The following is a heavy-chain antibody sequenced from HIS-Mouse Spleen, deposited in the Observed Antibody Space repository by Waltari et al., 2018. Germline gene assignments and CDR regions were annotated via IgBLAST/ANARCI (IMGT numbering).Heavy chain of an antibody. Sequence: EVQLVESGGGLIQPGGSLRLSCAASGFTVRSNYMTLVRQAPGKGLEWVSVIYSGGSTYYADSVKGRFTISRDNSKNTLYLQMNSLRAEDTAVYYCARGGLAAAGWYFDLWGRGTLVTVSS. V-gene: IGHV3-53*01. CDR1: GFTVRSNY. CDR2: IYSGGST. D-gene: IGHD6-13*01. J-gene: IGHJ2*01. CDR3: ARGGLAAAGWYFDL.